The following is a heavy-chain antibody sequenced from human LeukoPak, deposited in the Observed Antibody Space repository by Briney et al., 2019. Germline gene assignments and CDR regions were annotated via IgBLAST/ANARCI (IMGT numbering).Heavy chain of an antibody. Sequence: SETLSLTCTVSGYSISSGYYWGWIRQPPGKGLEWIGNIYHSGSFYSNPSLKSRVSISVDTSKNHFSLKLSSVTAADTAVYYCARVTTSSAMEDYFDYWGQGTLVTVSS. CDR1: GYSISSGYY. CDR3: ARVTTSSAMEDYFDY. D-gene: IGHD2-2*01. J-gene: IGHJ4*02. CDR2: IYHSGSF. V-gene: IGHV4-38-2*02.